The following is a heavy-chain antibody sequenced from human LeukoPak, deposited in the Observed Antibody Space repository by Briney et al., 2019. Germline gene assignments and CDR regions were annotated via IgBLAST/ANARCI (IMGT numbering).Heavy chain of an antibody. CDR1: GFTFSSYA. D-gene: IGHD2-15*01. Sequence: GGSLRLSRAASGFTFSSYAMSWVRQAPGKGLEWVLAISSSGGSTYYADSVKGRFTISRDNSKNTLYLQINSLRAEDTAVYYCTRGLGKYCSGGSCYSTVGFDYWGQGTLVTVSS. V-gene: IGHV3-23*01. J-gene: IGHJ4*02. CDR2: ISSSGGST. CDR3: TRGLGKYCSGGSCYSTVGFDY.